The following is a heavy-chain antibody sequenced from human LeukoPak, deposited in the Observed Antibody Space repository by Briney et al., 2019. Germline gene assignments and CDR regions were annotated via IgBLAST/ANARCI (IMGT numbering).Heavy chain of an antibody. J-gene: IGHJ4*01. V-gene: IGHV3-53*01. CDR3: VKNDCVILSGYYGEGYYFED. CDR2: IYSDNT. CDR1: GFTVSSNS. D-gene: IGHD3-9*01. Sequence: PGGSLRLSCTVSGFTVSSNSMSWVRQPPGKGLEGVSFIYSDNTHYSDSGKGRFTISRDNYKNTLYLQIYSLKDEDTAVYYCVKNDCVILSGYYGEGYYFEDWGHGTLVTVCS.